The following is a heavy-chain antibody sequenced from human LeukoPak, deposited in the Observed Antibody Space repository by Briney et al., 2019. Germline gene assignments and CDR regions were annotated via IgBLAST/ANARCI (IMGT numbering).Heavy chain of an antibody. CDR3: ARDKYSSSWSPPMDV. J-gene: IGHJ6*02. Sequence: GGSLRLSCAASGFTFSDYYMSWIRQAPGKGLEWVSYISSSGSTIYYADSVKGRFTISRDNAKNSLYLQMNILRAEDTAVYYCARDKYSSSWSPPMDVWGQGTTVTVSS. D-gene: IGHD6-13*01. CDR2: ISSSGSTI. CDR1: GFTFSDYY. V-gene: IGHV3-11*01.